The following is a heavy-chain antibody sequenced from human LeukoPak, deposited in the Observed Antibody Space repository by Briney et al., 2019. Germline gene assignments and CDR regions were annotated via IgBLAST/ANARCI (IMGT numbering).Heavy chain of an antibody. D-gene: IGHD3-22*01. CDR3: ARASSGYYPFYY. J-gene: IGHJ4*02. V-gene: IGHV4-39*01. Sequence: SETLSLTCTVSGGSIGSSSYYWGWIRQPPGKGLEWIGSIYYSGSTYYNPSLKSRVTISVDTSKNQFSLKLSSVTAADTAVYYCARASSGYYPFYYWGQGTLVTVSS. CDR1: GGSIGSSSYY. CDR2: IYYSGST.